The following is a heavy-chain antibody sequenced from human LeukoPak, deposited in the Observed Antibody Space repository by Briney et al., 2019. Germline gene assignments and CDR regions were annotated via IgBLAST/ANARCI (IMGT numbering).Heavy chain of an antibody. J-gene: IGHJ6*02. Sequence: SVKVSCKASGGTFISYAISWVRQAPGQGLEWMGGIIPIFGTANYAQKFQGRVTITADGSTSTAYMELSSLRSEDTAVYYCAIRYCSSTSCYYYYYYGMDVWGQGTTVTVSS. D-gene: IGHD2-2*01. CDR3: AIRYCSSTSCYYYYYYGMDV. CDR2: IIPIFGTA. CDR1: GGTFISYA. V-gene: IGHV1-69*13.